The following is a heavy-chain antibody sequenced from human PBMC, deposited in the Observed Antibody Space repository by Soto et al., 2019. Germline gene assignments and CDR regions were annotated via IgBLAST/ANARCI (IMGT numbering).Heavy chain of an antibody. J-gene: IGHJ3*01. V-gene: IGHV3-30-3*01. CDR3: ARGPTHGAFDL. CDR2: IVPDGRNQ. Sequence: QVQLVEFGGGVVQPGRSLRLSCVASGSPFDVHWVRQAPGKGPEWVAHIVPDGRNQYWADSVKDRFTGSSDNAKNTVYLKMNSLRTEDTAVYYCARGPTHGAFDLWGQGTMVTVSS. CDR1: GSPFD.